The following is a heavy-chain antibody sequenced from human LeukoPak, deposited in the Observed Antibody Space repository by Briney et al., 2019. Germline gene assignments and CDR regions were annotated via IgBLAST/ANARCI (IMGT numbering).Heavy chain of an antibody. Sequence: GGSLRLSCAGSGFTFSSYAISWVRQAPGKGLEWVSGISGSGVNTYYADSVKGRFTISRDNSKNTLYLQMNSLRAEDTAVYYCAKQGPYGSGPYFDYWGQGALVTVSS. V-gene: IGHV3-23*01. CDR2: ISGSGVNT. CDR1: GFTFSSYA. D-gene: IGHD3-10*01. CDR3: AKQGPYGSGPYFDY. J-gene: IGHJ4*02.